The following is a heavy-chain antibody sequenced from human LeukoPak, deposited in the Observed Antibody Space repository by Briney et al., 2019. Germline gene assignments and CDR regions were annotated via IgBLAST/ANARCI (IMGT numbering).Heavy chain of an antibody. D-gene: IGHD1-26*01. V-gene: IGHV4-4*07. CDR2: IYTSGST. CDR1: GGSISSYY. CDR3: ARESVSGSYFRWFDA. J-gene: IGHJ5*02. Sequence: SETLSLTCTVFGGSISSYYWSWIRQPAGEGLEWIGRIYTSGSTDYNPSLKSRVTMSVDTSKNQFALTLSSVTAADTALYYCARESVSGSYFRWFDAWGQGTLATVSS.